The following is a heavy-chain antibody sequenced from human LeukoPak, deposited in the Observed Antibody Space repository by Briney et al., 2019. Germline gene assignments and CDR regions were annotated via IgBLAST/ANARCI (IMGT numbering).Heavy chain of an antibody. V-gene: IGHV4-59*12. CDR2: IYYSGST. D-gene: IGHD4-17*01. CDR1: GGSISSYY. Sequence: SETLSLTCTVSGGSISSYYWSWIRQPPGKGLEWIGYIYYSGSTNYNPSLKSRVTISVDTSKNQFSLKLSSVTAADTAVYYCVRRVTTLDYWGQGTLVTVSS. J-gene: IGHJ4*02. CDR3: VRRVTTLDY.